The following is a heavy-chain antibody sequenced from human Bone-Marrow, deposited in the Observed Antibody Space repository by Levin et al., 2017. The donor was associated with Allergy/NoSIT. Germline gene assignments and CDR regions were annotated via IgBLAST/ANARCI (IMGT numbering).Heavy chain of an antibody. J-gene: IGHJ4*02. Sequence: SCNVSSGSISSYYWSWIRQPPGKGLEWIGYIYYSRVTRHNPSLKSRVTMSVDASKNQFSLKLTSVTAADTAVYYCATSNSGNYYHLDSWGQGTLVTVSS. D-gene: IGHD3-22*01. CDR2: IYYSRVT. CDR3: ATSNSGNYYHLDS. CDR1: SGSISSYY. V-gene: IGHV4-59*08.